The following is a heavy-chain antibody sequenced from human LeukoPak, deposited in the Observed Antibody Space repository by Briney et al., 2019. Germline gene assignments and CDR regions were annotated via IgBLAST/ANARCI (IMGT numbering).Heavy chain of an antibody. CDR1: GFTFSSYA. V-gene: IGHV3-30*04. D-gene: IGHD6-19*01. Sequence: PGGSLRLSCAASGFTFSSYAMHWVGQAPGKGLEWVAVISYDGSNKYYADSVKGRFTISRDNSKSTLYLQMNSLRAEDTAVYYCARDFSSGWYVYYFDYWGQGTLVTVSS. J-gene: IGHJ4*02. CDR2: ISYDGSNK. CDR3: ARDFSSGWYVYYFDY.